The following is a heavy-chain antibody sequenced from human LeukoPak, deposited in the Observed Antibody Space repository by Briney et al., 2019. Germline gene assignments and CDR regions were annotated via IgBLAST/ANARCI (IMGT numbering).Heavy chain of an antibody. D-gene: IGHD4-23*01. J-gene: IGHJ2*01. CDR1: GGTFSSYA. V-gene: IGHV1-69*06. CDR2: IIPIFGTA. Sequence: SVKVSCKASGGTFSSYAISWVRQAPGQGLEWMGGIIPIFGTANYAQKFQGRVTITADKSTSTAYMELSRLRSDDTAVYYCARDDYDGSHWYFDLWGRGTLVTVSS. CDR3: ARDDYDGSHWYFDL.